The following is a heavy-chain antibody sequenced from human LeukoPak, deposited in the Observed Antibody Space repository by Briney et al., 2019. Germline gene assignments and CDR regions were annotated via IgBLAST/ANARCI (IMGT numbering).Heavy chain of an antibody. CDR1: GFTFSNYN. J-gene: IGHJ4*02. D-gene: IGHD1-14*01. CDR3: ARERYNQDDY. Sequence: GGSLRLSCAASGFTFSNYNMNWVRQAPGKGLEWVSSISSTSTYIYYADSVKGRFTISRDNAKNSLLLQMSSLRAEDAAVYYCARERYNQDDYWGQGTLVTVSS. V-gene: IGHV3-21*01. CDR2: ISSTSTYI.